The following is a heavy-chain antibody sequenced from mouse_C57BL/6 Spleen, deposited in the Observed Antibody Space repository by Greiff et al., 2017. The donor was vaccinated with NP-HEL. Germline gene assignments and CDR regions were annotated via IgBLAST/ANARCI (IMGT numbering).Heavy chain of an antibody. CDR1: GYTFTSYW. V-gene: IGHV1-69*01. D-gene: IGHD2-4*01. CDR3: ARRDDYDTWFAY. Sequence: VQLQQPGAELVMPGASVKLSCKASGYTFTSYWMHWVKQRPGQGLEWIGEIDPSDSYTNYNQKFKGKSTLTVDKSSSTAYMQRSSLTSEDSAVYYCARRDDYDTWFAYWGQGTLVTVSA. CDR2: IDPSDSYT. J-gene: IGHJ3*01.